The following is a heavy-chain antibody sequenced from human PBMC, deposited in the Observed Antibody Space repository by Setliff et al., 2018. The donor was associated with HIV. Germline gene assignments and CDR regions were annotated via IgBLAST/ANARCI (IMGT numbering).Heavy chain of an antibody. CDR3: ARARRIIGNVGSHFYYMDL. J-gene: IGHJ6*03. D-gene: IGHD3-3*02. Sequence: SVKVSCKASGYTFTSYGISWVRQAPGQGLEWMGRIIPVFGTSTYAQKFQDRVTLSADKSTNTTYMEVSSLKSEDTAMYYCARARRIIGNVGSHFYYMDLWGKGTTVTVSS. CDR1: GYTFTSYG. CDR2: IIPVFGTS. V-gene: IGHV1-69*06.